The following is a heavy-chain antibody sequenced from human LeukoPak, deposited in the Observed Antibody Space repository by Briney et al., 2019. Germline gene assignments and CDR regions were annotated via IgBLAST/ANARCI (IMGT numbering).Heavy chain of an antibody. V-gene: IGHV3-53*01. CDR2: IYSGGTI. CDR1: GFTVSSDY. Sequence: PGGSLRLSCAASGFTVSSDYMSWVRQAPGKGLEWVSVIYSGGTIYYADSVKGRFTISRDNSKNTLYLQMNSLRAEDTAVYYCARDGAGSYPHYYSGMDVWGQGTTVTVSS. J-gene: IGHJ6*02. D-gene: IGHD3-10*01. CDR3: ARDGAGSYPHYYSGMDV.